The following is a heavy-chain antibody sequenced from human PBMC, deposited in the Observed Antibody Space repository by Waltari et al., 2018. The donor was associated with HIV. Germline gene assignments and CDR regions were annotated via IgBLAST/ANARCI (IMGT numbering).Heavy chain of an antibody. J-gene: IGHJ6*02. V-gene: IGHV3-30*02. CDR1: GFTFSNYL. CDR2: IYYDRNNK. CDR3: ARGGLAISPAGTRFDTGMDG. Sequence: QLHLVESGGGVVQPGGSRKLSCAASGFTFSNYLMHWVRLAPGKGLELVTFIYYDRNNKNDAYSVKGRITISRDNSKKTLYQQMNSLGHEDTAVYDGARGGLAISPAGTRFDTGMDGWGQGTTVTVSS. D-gene: IGHD6-13*01.